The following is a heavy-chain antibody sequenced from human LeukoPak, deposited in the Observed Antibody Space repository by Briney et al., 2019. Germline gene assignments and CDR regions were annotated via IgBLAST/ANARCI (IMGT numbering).Heavy chain of an antibody. CDR2: ISGSGDNT. J-gene: IGHJ4*02. V-gene: IGHV3-23*01. Sequence: GGSLRLSCAASGFTFSGFAMSWVRRTPGKGLEWVSGISGSGDNTLYADSVKGRFTISRDNSKNTLYLEMNSLRAEDTAIYYCAKAEMATISQYYFDYWGQGTLVTVSS. CDR1: GFTFSGFA. CDR3: AKAEMATISQYYFDY. D-gene: IGHD5-24*01.